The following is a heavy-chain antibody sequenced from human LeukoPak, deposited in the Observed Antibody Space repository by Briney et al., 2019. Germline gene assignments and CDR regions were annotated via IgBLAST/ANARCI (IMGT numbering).Heavy chain of an antibody. D-gene: IGHD1-26*01. V-gene: IGHV1-8*01. CDR3: ARGPSATRRRQPLFGWIDP. CDR2: MNPNSGNT. Sequence: ASVKVSCKASGYTFTSYDTNWVRQATGQGLEWMGWMNPNSGNTGYAQKFQGRVTMTRNTSISTAYMELSSLRSEDTAVYYCARGPSATRRRQPLFGWIDPWGQGTLVTVSS. CDR1: GYTFTSYD. J-gene: IGHJ5*02.